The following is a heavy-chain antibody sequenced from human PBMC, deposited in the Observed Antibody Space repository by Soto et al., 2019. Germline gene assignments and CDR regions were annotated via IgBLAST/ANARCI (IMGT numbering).Heavy chain of an antibody. J-gene: IGHJ4*02. CDR1: GYTFTGYY. V-gene: IGHV1-2*04. CDR2: INPNSGGT. Sequence: ASVKVSCKASGYTFTGYYMHLVRQAPGQGLEWMGWINPNSGGTNYAQKFQGWVTMTRDTSISTAYMELSRLRSDGTAVYYCARGSGITIFGAPDYWGQGTLVTVS. D-gene: IGHD3-3*01. CDR3: ARGSGITIFGAPDY.